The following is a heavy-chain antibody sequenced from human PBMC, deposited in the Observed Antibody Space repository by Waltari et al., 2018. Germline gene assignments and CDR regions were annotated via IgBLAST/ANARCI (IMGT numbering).Heavy chain of an antibody. CDR2: FDPEDGET. J-gene: IGHJ4*02. V-gene: IGHV1-24*01. CDR1: GYTLTELS. D-gene: IGHD5-12*01. Sequence: QVQLVQSGAEVKKPGASVKVSCQVSGYTLTELSMHWARQAPGKGLEWLGGFDPEDGETIYAQKFQGRVTMTEDTSTDTAYMELSSLRSEDTAVYYCATARYSGYENPLDYWGQGTLVTVSS. CDR3: ATARYSGYENPLDY.